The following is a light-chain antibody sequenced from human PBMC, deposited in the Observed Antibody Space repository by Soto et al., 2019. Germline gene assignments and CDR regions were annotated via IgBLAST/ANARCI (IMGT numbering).Light chain of an antibody. CDR2: AAS. Sequence: DIQMTQSPSSLSASVGDRVTITCRASQLISSYLNWYQQKPGKAPKLLIYAASSLQSGVPSRFSGSGSGTDFTLTISSLQPEDFATYYCQQSYSTPWTFGQGTKVDIK. CDR3: QQSYSTPWT. V-gene: IGKV1-39*01. CDR1: QLISSY. J-gene: IGKJ1*01.